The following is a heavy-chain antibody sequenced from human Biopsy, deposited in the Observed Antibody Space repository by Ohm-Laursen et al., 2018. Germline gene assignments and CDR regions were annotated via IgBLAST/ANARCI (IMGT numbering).Heavy chain of an antibody. CDR2: INHSGRT. CDR1: GESFNGYY. CDR3: ARDRDRRGWFDP. V-gene: IGHV4-34*01. Sequence: TLSLTCVVYGESFNGYYWSWIRQTPGKGLEWIGEINHSGRTNYNPSLKSRVTMSVDMSKNKFSLRVSSVTAADTAVYYCARDRDRRGWFDPWGQGTLVTVSS. J-gene: IGHJ5*02. D-gene: IGHD1-14*01.